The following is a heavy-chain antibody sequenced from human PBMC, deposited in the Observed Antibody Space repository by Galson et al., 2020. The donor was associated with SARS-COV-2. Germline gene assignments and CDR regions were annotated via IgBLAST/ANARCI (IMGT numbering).Heavy chain of an antibody. CDR2: IKSGGDT. CDR1: GGSFSGYS. J-gene: IGHJ6*03. D-gene: IGHD2-21*01. CDR3: ARGRQGVVPSPVLGLCPFFSYYYMDV. V-gene: IGHV4-34*01. Sequence: SETLSLTCAVYGGSFSGYSWTWIRQAPGKGLEWIGEIKSGGDTKYSPSLSGRVTLSVDTSRNQFSLKLTSVSAADTALYFCARGRQGVVPSPVLGLCPFFSYYYMDVWGKGTTVIFSS.